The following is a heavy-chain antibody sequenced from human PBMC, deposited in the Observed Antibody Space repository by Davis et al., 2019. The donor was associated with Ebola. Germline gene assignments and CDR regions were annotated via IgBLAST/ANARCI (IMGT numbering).Heavy chain of an antibody. CDR3: TTGGGDGYNWRYYYYYMDV. CDR1: GFTLSNAW. Sequence: PGGSLRLSCAASGFTLSNAWMSWVRQAPGKGLEWVGRIKSKTDGGTTDYAAPVKGRFTISRDDSKNTLYLQMNSLKTEDTAVYYCTTGGGDGYNWRYYYYYMDVWGKGTTVTVSS. CDR2: IKSKTDGGTT. J-gene: IGHJ6*03. D-gene: IGHD5-24*01. V-gene: IGHV3-15*01.